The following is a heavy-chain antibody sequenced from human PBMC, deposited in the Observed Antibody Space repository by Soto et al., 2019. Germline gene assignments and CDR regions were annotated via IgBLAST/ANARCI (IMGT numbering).Heavy chain of an antibody. CDR1: GFTFSSYG. CDR2: IWYDGSNK. V-gene: IGHV3-33*01. Sequence: GGSLRLSCAASGFTFSSYGMHWVRQAPGKGLEWVAVIWYDGSNKYYADSVKGRFTISRDNSKNTLYLQMNSLRAEDTAVYYCARDGVGGYGYDRRYYFDYWGQGTLVTVSS. J-gene: IGHJ4*02. D-gene: IGHD5-18*01. CDR3: ARDGVGGYGYDRRYYFDY.